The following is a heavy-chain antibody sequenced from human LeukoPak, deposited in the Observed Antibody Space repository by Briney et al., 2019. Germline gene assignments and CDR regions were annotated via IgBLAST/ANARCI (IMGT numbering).Heavy chain of an antibody. CDR2: IYYSGST. Sequence: SETLSLTCTVSGGSISSYYWSWIRQPPGKGLEWIGYIYYSGSTNYNPSLKSRVTISVDTSKNQFSLKLSSVTAADMAVYYCARDGYSGWPFDYWGQGTLVTVSS. V-gene: IGHV4-59*12. CDR3: ARDGYSGWPFDY. D-gene: IGHD6-19*01. J-gene: IGHJ4*02. CDR1: GGSISSYY.